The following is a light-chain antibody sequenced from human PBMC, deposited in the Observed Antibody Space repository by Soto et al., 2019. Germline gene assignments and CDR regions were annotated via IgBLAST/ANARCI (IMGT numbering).Light chain of an antibody. Sequence: EIVLTQSPATLALSPGERATLSCRASQSVSNSLAWYQQKPGQAPRLLIYDASNRATGIPARFSASGSGTDFTLTISSLEPEDFAVYYCQQRSNWPHTFGQGTKLEIK. CDR3: QQRSNWPHT. CDR1: QSVSNS. J-gene: IGKJ2*01. V-gene: IGKV3-11*01. CDR2: DAS.